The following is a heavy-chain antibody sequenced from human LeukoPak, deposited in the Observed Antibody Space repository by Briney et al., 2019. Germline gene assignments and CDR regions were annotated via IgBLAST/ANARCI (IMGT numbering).Heavy chain of an antibody. Sequence: GGSLRLSCAASGFTFYDYAMHWVRQAPGKGLKWVSGISWNSGSIGYADSVKGRFTISRDNAKNSLYLQMNSLRAEDTAVYYCARDLYRIVVVPHYFDYWGQGTLVTVSS. CDR1: GFTFYDYA. CDR2: ISWNSGSI. J-gene: IGHJ4*02. V-gene: IGHV3-9*01. CDR3: ARDLYRIVVVPHYFDY. D-gene: IGHD3-22*01.